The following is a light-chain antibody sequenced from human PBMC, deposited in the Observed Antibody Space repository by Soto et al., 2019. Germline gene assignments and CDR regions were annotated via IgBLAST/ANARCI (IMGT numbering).Light chain of an antibody. V-gene: IGKV3-20*01. CDR1: QSVNRNY. J-gene: IGKJ1*01. CDR2: GAS. Sequence: EIVLTQSPGTLSLSPGERATLSCRASQSVNRNYLAWYQQKPGQAPRLLIYGASSRATGIPDRFSGSGSGTDFTLTISRLEPEDFAVYYCQQYVSSPPRTFGQGTKVDIK. CDR3: QQYVSSPPRT.